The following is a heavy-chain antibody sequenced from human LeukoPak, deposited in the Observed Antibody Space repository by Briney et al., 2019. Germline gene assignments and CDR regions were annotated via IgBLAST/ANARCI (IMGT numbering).Heavy chain of an antibody. Sequence: SETLSLTCTVSGGSISSYYWSWIRQPPGKGLEWLGYIYYSGSTNYNPSLKSRVTTSVDTSKNQFSLKLSSVTAGDTAVYYCARWGRIAAAANNWFDPWGQGTLVTVSS. CDR2: IYYSGST. CDR1: GGSISSYY. CDR3: ARWGRIAAAANNWFDP. D-gene: IGHD6-13*01. V-gene: IGHV4-59*08. J-gene: IGHJ5*02.